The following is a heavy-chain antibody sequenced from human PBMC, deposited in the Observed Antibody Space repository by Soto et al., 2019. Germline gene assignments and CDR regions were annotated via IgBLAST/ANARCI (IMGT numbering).Heavy chain of an antibody. D-gene: IGHD7-27*01. J-gene: IGHJ6*03. Sequence: GGSLRLSCAASGFSFSNYAMHWVRQAPGKGLEWVAVISYDGSNKYYADSVKGRFTISRDNARNSLYLQMNSLRAEDTAVYYCARDLSWGSNWYYYMDVWGKGTTVTVSS. V-gene: IGHV3-30-3*01. CDR2: ISYDGSNK. CDR1: GFSFSNYA. CDR3: ARDLSWGSNWYYYMDV.